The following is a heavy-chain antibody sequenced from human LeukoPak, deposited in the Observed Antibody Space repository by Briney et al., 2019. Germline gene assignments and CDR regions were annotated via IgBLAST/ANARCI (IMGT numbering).Heavy chain of an antibody. D-gene: IGHD1-26*01. Sequence: ASVKVSCKASGYTFTDYYMHWVRQAPGQGLEWMGRINPNSAGTNYAQKFQGRVTMTRDTSISTAYMELSSLRSDDTAVYYCANKKSGSPLDYWGQGTLVTVSS. J-gene: IGHJ4*02. V-gene: IGHV1-2*06. CDR1: GYTFTDYY. CDR2: INPNSAGT. CDR3: ANKKSGSPLDY.